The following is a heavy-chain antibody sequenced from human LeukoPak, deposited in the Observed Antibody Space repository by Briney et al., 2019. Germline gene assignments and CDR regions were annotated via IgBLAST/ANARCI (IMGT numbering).Heavy chain of an antibody. J-gene: IGHJ4*02. CDR1: GFTFSSHS. CDR3: ARAGYSSSWYSD. CDR2: ISSRSGTI. D-gene: IGHD6-13*01. V-gene: IGHV3-48*01. Sequence: GGSLRVSCAASGFTFSSHSMNWVRQAPGKGLEWVSEISSRSGTIYYADSVKGRFTISRDNAKNSLYLQMNSLRAEDTAVYYCARAGYSSSWYSDWGQGTLVTVSS.